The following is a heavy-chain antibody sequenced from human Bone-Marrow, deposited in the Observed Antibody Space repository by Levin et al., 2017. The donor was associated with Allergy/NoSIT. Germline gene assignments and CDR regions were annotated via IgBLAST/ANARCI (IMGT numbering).Heavy chain of an antibody. D-gene: IGHD2-2*01. Sequence: PGGSLRLSCTTSGFTFGDSAMSWVRQAPGKGLEWVGFIRSKTYGGTTDYAASVKGRFAISRDDSKSVVYLQLNSLKTEDTAIYYCARDGLYCTGTSCNPVYDYMDAWGKGTTVAVS. CDR1: GFTFGDSA. V-gene: IGHV3-49*04. J-gene: IGHJ6*03. CDR2: IRSKTYGGTT. CDR3: ARDGLYCTGTSCNPVYDYMDA.